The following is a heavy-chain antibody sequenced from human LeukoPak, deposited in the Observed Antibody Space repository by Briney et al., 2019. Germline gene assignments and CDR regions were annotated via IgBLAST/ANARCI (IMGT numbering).Heavy chain of an antibody. D-gene: IGHD3-22*01. CDR3: AKVDSSGYYYADY. V-gene: IGHV3-23*01. CDR1: GFTFSSYA. Sequence: PGGSLRLSCAASGFTFSSYAMSWVRQAPGKGLEWVSGISASGGSTYYADSVKGRFTISRDNSKNMMYLQMNSLRAEDTAVYYCAKVDSSGYYYADYWGQGTLVTVSS. J-gene: IGHJ4*02. CDR2: ISASGGST.